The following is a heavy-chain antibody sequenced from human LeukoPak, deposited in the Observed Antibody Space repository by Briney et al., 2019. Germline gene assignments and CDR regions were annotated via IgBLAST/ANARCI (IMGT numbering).Heavy chain of an antibody. CDR3: AKAYYYGSGNTYYFDY. Sequence: SETLSLTCSVSGGSISTYYWSWIRQPAGQGLEWIGRISPSGDPNYNPSLKSRVAMSVDTSKNQFSLTLTSLTAADTAVYYCAKAYYYGSGNTYYFDYWGQGTLVTVSS. CDR2: ISPSGDP. CDR1: GGSISTYY. V-gene: IGHV4-4*07. J-gene: IGHJ4*02. D-gene: IGHD3-10*01.